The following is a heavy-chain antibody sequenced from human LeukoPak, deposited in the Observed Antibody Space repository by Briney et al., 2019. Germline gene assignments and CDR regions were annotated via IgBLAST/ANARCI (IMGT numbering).Heavy chain of an antibody. CDR2: ISYDGSNK. J-gene: IGHJ6*03. CDR3: ARAQYYDFWSGYYEDYYYYMDV. Sequence: PGRSLRLSCAASGFTFSSYAMHWVRQAPGKGLEWVAVISYDGSNKYYADSVKGRFTISRDNSKNTLYLQMNSLRAEDTAVYYCARAQYYDFWSGYYEDYYYYMDVWGKGTTVTVSS. CDR1: GFTFSSYA. V-gene: IGHV3-30-3*01. D-gene: IGHD3-3*01.